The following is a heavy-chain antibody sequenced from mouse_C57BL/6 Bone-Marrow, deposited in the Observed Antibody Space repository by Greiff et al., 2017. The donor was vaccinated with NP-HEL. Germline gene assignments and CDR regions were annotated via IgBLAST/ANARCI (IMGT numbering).Heavy chain of an antibody. CDR3: TMAPVFDY. CDR2: IDPENGDT. J-gene: IGHJ2*01. Sequence: EVQLQQSGAELVRPGASVKLSCTASGFNIKDDYMHWVKQRPEQGLEWIGWIDPENGDTEYASKFQGKATITADTSSNTAYLQLSSLTSEDTAVYYCTMAPVFDYWGQGTTLTVSS. CDR1: GFNIKDDY. V-gene: IGHV14-4*01.